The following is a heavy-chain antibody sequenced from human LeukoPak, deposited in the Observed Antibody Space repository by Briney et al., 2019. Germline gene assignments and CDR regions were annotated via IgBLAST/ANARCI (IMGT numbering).Heavy chain of an antibody. J-gene: IGHJ4*02. V-gene: IGHV3-21*01. CDR1: GFTFGSYS. CDR2: ITSSISNI. Sequence: PGGSLRLSCAASGFTFGSYSINWVRRLPGRGLEGVSSITSSISNIYYADSVKRRFTISRDIAKNPLYLQMNSLRAEDTAVDYCARDAHYDCGSGYYSTWPLGYWGQGTLVTVSS. D-gene: IGHD3-3*01. CDR3: ARDAHYDCGSGYYSTWPLGY.